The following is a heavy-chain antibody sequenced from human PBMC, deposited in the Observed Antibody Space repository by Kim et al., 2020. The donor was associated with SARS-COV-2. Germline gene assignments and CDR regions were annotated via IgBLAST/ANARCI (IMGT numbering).Heavy chain of an antibody. CDR3: ARDWRPSRRGGSGEGPFPINY. CDR2: ISYDGSNK. CDR1: GFTFSSYA. D-gene: IGHD3-10*01. J-gene: IGHJ4*02. Sequence: GGSLRLSCAASGFTFSSYAMHWVRQAPGKGLEWVAVISYDGSNKYYADSVKGRFTISRDNSKNTLYLQMNSLRAEDTAVYYCARDWRPSRRGGSGEGPFPINYWGQGTLVTVSS. V-gene: IGHV3-30*04.